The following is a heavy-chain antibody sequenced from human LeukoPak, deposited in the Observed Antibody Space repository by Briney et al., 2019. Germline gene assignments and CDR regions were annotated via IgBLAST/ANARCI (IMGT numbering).Heavy chain of an antibody. CDR2: IIPIFGTA. J-gene: IGHJ4*02. Sequence: ASVKVSCKASGGTFSSYAISWVRQAPGQGLEWMGGIIPIFGTANYAQKFLGRVTITADESTSTAYMELSSLRSEDTAVYYCARDNGYYGSGSYSFDYWGQGTLVTVSS. D-gene: IGHD3-10*01. CDR3: ARDNGYYGSGSYSFDY. V-gene: IGHV1-69*13. CDR1: GGTFSSYA.